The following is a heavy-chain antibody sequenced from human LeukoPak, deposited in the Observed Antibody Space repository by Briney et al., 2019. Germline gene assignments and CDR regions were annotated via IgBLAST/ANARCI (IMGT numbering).Heavy chain of an antibody. J-gene: IGHJ3*02. CDR3: ARGRLRGGYDLDRAFDI. CDR1: GYSFTGYY. V-gene: IGHV1-2*02. D-gene: IGHD5-12*01. Sequence: ASVKVSCKASGYSFTGYYMHWVRQAPGQGLEWMGWINPNSGGTNYAQKFQGRVTMTRDTSISTAYMELSRLRSDDTAVYYCARGRLRGGYDLDRAFDIWGQGTMVTVSS. CDR2: INPNSGGT.